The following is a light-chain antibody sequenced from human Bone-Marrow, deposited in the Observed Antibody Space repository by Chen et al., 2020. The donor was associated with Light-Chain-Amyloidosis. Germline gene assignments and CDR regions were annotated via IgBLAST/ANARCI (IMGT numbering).Light chain of an antibody. V-gene: IGKV3-20*01. CDR1: QTISSNY. J-gene: IGKJ4*01. CDR3: QQYRTSPRT. Sequence: EIVLTQSPGTLSLSPGEGANLSCRASQTISSNYLTWYQQKFGQAPRLLIYGSSSRATGIPDSVTSSGSGTDVTLNIDRLEPEDFAMYYCQQYRTSPRTFGGGIKVEIK. CDR2: GSS.